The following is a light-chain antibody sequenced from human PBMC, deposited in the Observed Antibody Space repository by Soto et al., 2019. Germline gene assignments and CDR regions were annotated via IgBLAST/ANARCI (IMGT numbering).Light chain of an antibody. CDR1: QSLRSTY. CDR3: HSQDFAPARVYT. Sequence: IVLTQSPGTLSLSPGEEATLSCRASQSLRSTYIAWYQQRAGQAPRLLIYGGSSRATGIPDRFSGSGAGTDFYLTISGLDPDDSAVCFCHSQDFAPARVYTFGQGTRVEI. V-gene: IGKV3-20*01. CDR2: GGS. J-gene: IGKJ2*01.